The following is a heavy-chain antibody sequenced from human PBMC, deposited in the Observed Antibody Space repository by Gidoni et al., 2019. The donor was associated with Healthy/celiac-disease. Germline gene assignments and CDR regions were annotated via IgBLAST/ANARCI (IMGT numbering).Heavy chain of an antibody. CDR1: GFPFSSYW. J-gene: IGHJ3*02. CDR2: IKQDGSEK. D-gene: IGHD3-10*01. V-gene: IGHV3-7*05. CDR3: ARVSYYYGSGTSDAFDI. Sequence: EVQLVASGGGLVHPGGSLRLSCAASGFPFSSYWMSWVRQAPGKGLEWVANIKQDGSEKYYVDSVKGRFTISRDNAKNSLYLQMNSLRAEDTAVYYCARVSYYYGSGTSDAFDIWGQGTMVTVSS.